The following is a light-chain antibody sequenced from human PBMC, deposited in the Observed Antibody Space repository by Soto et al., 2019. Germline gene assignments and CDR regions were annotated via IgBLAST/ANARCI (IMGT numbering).Light chain of an antibody. CDR3: QQYGSSGT. CDR1: ESMSDD. J-gene: IGKJ1*01. Sequence: DIVLTQSPANLSVSPGERATLSCRASESMSDDLAWYQHKPGRAPRLLIYRASNRATGIPDRFSGSGSGTDFTLTISRLEPEDFAVYYCQQYGSSGTFGQGTKVDIK. V-gene: IGKV3-20*01. CDR2: RAS.